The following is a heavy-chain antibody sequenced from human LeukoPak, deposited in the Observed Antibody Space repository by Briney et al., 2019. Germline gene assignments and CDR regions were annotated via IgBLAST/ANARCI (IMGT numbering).Heavy chain of an antibody. CDR2: IYSSGST. CDR3: ARERYYYDSSLGFDP. D-gene: IGHD3-22*01. CDR1: GGSISSYY. V-gene: IGHV4-59*01. J-gene: IGHJ5*02. Sequence: PSETLSLTCAVSGGSISSYYWSWIRQPPGKGLEWIGYIYSSGSTNYNPSLKSRVTISVDTSKNQFSLKLSSVTAADTAVYYCARERYYYDSSLGFDPWGQGTLVTVSS.